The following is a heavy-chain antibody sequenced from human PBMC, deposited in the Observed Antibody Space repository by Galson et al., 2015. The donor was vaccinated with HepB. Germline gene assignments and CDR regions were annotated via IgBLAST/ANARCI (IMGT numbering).Heavy chain of an antibody. CDR1: GFTFSRYS. J-gene: IGHJ4*02. CDR3: ATDEGGPHF. D-gene: IGHD1-26*01. CDR2: ISSSSHTI. Sequence: SLRLSCAASGFTFSRYSMNWVRQAPGKGLEWVSFISSSSHTIYYADSVEGRFTISRDNANNSLFLQMNSLRAEDTAVYYCATDEGGPHFWGQGTLVTVSS. V-gene: IGHV3-48*04.